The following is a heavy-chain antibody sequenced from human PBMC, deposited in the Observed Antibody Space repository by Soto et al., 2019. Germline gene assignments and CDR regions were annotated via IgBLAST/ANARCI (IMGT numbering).Heavy chain of an antibody. CDR3: NGESDGDYFDS. CDR2: IYYSGTT. V-gene: IGHV4-39*01. Sequence: SETLSLTCTVSGGSISSRRYYWAWIRQPPGKGLEWIGSIYYSGTTYYNPSLKSRVTISVHTSKNQFSLKLSSVTAADTAVYHCNGESDGDYFDSWGQGTLVTV. CDR1: GGSISSRRYY. D-gene: IGHD3-10*01. J-gene: IGHJ4*02.